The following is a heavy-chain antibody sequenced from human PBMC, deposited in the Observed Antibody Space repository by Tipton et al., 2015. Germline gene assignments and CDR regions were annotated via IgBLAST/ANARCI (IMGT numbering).Heavy chain of an antibody. CDR3: VRRPLRYYYGMDV. V-gene: IGHV4-4*02. CDR1: GDSISSSNW. CDR2: IHHGGST. Sequence: TLSLTCSVSGDSISSSNWWSWVRQPPGKGLEWIGEIHHGGSTNYNPSLKSRVTMSVDTSKNQFSLKLRSVTAADTAVYYCVRRPLRYYYGMDVWGQGTTVTVSS. J-gene: IGHJ6*02.